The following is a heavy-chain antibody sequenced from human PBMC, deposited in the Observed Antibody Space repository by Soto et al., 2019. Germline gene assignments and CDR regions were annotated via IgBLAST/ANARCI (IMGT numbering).Heavy chain of an antibody. Sequence: SETLSLTCTVSGGSISSYYWSWIRQPPGKGLEWIGYIYYSGSTNYNPSLKSRVTISVDTSKNQFSLKLSSVTAADTAVYYCARERGSMVRGVYYYYYMDVWGKGTTVTVSS. CDR3: ARERGSMVRGVYYYYYMDV. CDR2: IYYSGST. J-gene: IGHJ6*03. V-gene: IGHV4-59*01. D-gene: IGHD3-10*01. CDR1: GGSISSYY.